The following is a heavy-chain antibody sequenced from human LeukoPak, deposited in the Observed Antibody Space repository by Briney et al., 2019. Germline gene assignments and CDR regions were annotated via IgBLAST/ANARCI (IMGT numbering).Heavy chain of an antibody. CDR2: INPNSGGT. J-gene: IGHJ3*02. Sequence: GASVKVSCKASGYTFTGYYMHWVRQAPGQGLEWMGWINPNSGGTNYAQKFQGRVTMTRDTSISTAYMELSRLRFDDTAVYYCARGDGYNWGAFDIWGQGTMVTVSS. CDR1: GYTFTGYY. D-gene: IGHD5-24*01. V-gene: IGHV1-2*02. CDR3: ARGDGYNWGAFDI.